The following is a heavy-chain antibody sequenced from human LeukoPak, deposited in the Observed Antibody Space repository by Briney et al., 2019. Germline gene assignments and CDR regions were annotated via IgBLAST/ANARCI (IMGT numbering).Heavy chain of an antibody. CDR2: ISSSYNSI. CDR1: GFTFSSYT. CDR3: AKASAMIVVVSKHFDY. V-gene: IGHV3-21*04. J-gene: IGHJ4*02. Sequence: GGSLRLSCAASGFTFSSYTMNWVRQAPGKGLEWVSSISSSYNSIYYADSVKGRFTISRDNSKNTLYLQMNSLRAEDTAVYYCAKASAMIVVVSKHFDYWGQGTLVTVSS. D-gene: IGHD3-22*01.